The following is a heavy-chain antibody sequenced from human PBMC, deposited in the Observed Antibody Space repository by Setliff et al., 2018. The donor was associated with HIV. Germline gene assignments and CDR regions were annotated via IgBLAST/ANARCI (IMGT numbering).Heavy chain of an antibody. Sequence: SETLSLTCTVYGGSIDGDSYYWSWIRQAAGKGPEWVGHIYTSGSTNYNPSLKSRVTISVDTSKNQFSLKLSSVTAADTAVYYCARLCIAAAGTRSIPWYFDLWGRGTLVTVSS. J-gene: IGHJ2*01. D-gene: IGHD6-13*01. CDR1: GGSIDGDSYY. CDR2: IYTSGST. CDR3: ARLCIAAAGTRSIPWYFDL. V-gene: IGHV4-61*09.